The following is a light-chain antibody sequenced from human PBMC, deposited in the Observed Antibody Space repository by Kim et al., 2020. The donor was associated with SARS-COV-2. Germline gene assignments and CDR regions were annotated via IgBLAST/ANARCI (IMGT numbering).Light chain of an antibody. CDR1: QSVSSW. Sequence: LSASVGDRVTITCRASQSVSSWLAWYQQKPGKAPTLLIYKASTLESGVPSRFSGSGSGTEFTLTISSLQPDDFATYYCQQYNSYWTFGQGTKVEI. CDR2: KAS. V-gene: IGKV1-5*03. J-gene: IGKJ1*01. CDR3: QQYNSYWT.